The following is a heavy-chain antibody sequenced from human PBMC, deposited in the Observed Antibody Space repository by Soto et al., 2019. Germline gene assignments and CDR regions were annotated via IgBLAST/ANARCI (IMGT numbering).Heavy chain of an antibody. Sequence: PGGSLRLSCAASGFPLSSYSMNWVRQAPGKRLEWVSTISSRNNDMYYADSVKGRFTISRDNARNSVYLQMNSLRADDTAVYYCARDVNGGFCGAWGQGTLVTVSS. V-gene: IGHV3-21*01. D-gene: IGHD2-21*01. J-gene: IGHJ5*02. CDR2: ISSRNNDM. CDR1: GFPLSSYS. CDR3: ARDVNGGFCGA.